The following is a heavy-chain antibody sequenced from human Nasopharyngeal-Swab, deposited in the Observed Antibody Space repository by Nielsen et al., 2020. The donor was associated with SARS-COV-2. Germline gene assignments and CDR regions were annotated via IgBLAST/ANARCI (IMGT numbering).Heavy chain of an antibody. V-gene: IGHV3-21*04. CDR3: AKDLSYSYSSSGGGMDV. CDR2: ISSSSSYI. J-gene: IGHJ6*02. D-gene: IGHD3-22*01. CDR1: GFTFSSYS. Sequence: GESLKISCAASGFTFSSYSMNWVRQAPGKGLEWVSSISSSSSYIYYADSVKGRFTISRDNSKNTLYLQMNSLRAEDTAVYYCAKDLSYSYSSSGGGMDVWGQGTTVTVSS.